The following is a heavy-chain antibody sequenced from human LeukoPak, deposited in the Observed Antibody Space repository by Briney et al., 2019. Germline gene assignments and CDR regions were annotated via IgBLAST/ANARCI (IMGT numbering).Heavy chain of an antibody. D-gene: IGHD3-10*01. Sequence: NASETLSLTCTVSGGSISSYYWSWIRQPAGKGLEWIGRIYTSGSTNYNPSLKSRVTISVDNSKNQFSLKLTSVTAADTAVYYCARGGSGSSRFDYWGQGTLVTVSS. J-gene: IGHJ4*02. CDR3: ARGGSGSSRFDY. CDR2: IYTSGST. V-gene: IGHV4-4*07. CDR1: GGSISSYY.